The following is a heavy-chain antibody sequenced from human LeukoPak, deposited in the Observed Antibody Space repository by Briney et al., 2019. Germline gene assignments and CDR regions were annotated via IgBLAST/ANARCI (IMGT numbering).Heavy chain of an antibody. Sequence: VASVKVSCKASGYSFTSYYMHWVRQAPGQGLEWMGGIIPIFGTANYAQKFQGRVTITADKSTSTAYMELSSLRSEDTAVYYCAVTGRYCSGGSCYGFIYYFDYWGQGTLVTVSS. CDR2: IIPIFGTA. V-gene: IGHV1-69*06. CDR3: AVTGRYCSGGSCYGFIYYFDY. D-gene: IGHD2-15*01. J-gene: IGHJ4*02. CDR1: GYSFTSYY.